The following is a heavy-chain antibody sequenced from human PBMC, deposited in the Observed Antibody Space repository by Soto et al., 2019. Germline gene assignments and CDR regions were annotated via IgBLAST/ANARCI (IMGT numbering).Heavy chain of an antibody. J-gene: IGHJ6*02. D-gene: IGHD6-13*01. CDR3: ARHSEPTIAAAPFYYYYGMDV. Sequence: QVQLQESGPGLVKPSETLSLTCTVSGGSISSYYWSWIRQPPGKGLEWIGYIYYSGSTNYNPSLKSRVTISVDTSKNQFSLKLSSVTAADTAVYYCARHSEPTIAAAPFYYYYGMDVWGQGTTVTVSS. CDR2: IYYSGST. V-gene: IGHV4-59*08. CDR1: GGSISSYY.